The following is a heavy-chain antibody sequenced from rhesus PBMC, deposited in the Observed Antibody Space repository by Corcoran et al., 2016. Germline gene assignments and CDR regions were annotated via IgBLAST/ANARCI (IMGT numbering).Heavy chain of an antibody. Sequence: EVQLVESGAGLVQPGGSLRLSCAASGFTFSNSWMSWVRQAPGKGLEWVAVKSYDGRKKYYADSVKDRFTISRDISKNMLYLQMNNLKLEDTAVYYCARDGSFGLVIINLPIDYWGQGVLVTVSS. J-gene: IGHJ4*01. D-gene: IGHD3-3*01. V-gene: IGHV3-54*01. CDR1: GFTFSNSW. CDR2: KSYDGRKK. CDR3: ARDGSFGLVIINLPIDY.